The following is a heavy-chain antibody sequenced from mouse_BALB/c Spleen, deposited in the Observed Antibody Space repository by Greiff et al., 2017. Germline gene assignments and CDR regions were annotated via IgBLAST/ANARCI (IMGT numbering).Heavy chain of an antibody. D-gene: IGHD2-1*01. V-gene: IGHV5-6-4*01. J-gene: IGHJ4*01. CDR3: TIYGKDAMDY. CDR1: GFTFSSYT. CDR2: ISSGGSYT. Sequence: EVKLMESGGGLVKPGGSLKLSCAASGFTFSSYTMSWVRQTPEKRLEWVATISSGGSYTYYPDSVKGRFTISRDNAKNTLYLQMSSLKSEDTAMYYCTIYGKDAMDYWGQGTSVTVSS.